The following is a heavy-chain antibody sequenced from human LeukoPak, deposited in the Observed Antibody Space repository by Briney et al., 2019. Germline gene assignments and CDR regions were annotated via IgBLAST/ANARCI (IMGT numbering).Heavy chain of an antibody. CDR1: GFTFSSYA. V-gene: IGHV3-23*01. J-gene: IGHJ5*02. CDR3: AKDQRYDYSNWFDP. Sequence: PGGSLRLSCAASGFTFSSYAMSWVRQAPGKGLEWVSAISGSGGSTYYADSVKGRFTISRDNSKDTLYLQMNSLRAEDTAVYYCAKDQRYDYSNWFDPWGQGTLVTVSS. CDR2: ISGSGGST. D-gene: IGHD4-11*01.